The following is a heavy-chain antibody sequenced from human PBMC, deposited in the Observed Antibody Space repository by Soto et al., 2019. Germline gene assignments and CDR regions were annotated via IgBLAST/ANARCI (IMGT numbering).Heavy chain of an antibody. D-gene: IGHD3-10*01. Sequence: PGGSLRLSWAASGFTFSSFSINWVRQAPGKGLEWVSSISSSSSYIYYADSVKGRFTISRDNAKNSLYLQMNSLRAEDTAVYYCARDPGVWFGELFSYYYYYGMDVWGQGTTVTVSS. J-gene: IGHJ6*02. CDR3: ARDPGVWFGELFSYYYYYGMDV. V-gene: IGHV3-21*01. CDR2: ISSSSSYI. CDR1: GFTFSSFS.